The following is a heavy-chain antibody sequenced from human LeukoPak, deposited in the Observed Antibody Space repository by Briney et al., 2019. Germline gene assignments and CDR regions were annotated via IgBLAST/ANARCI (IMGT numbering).Heavy chain of an antibody. V-gene: IGHV4-34*01. J-gene: IGHJ5*02. CDR3: ARAGLGYCSGGSCYWFDP. CDR2: INHSGST. Sequence: SETLSLTCAVYGGSFSGYYRSWIRQPPGKGLEWIGEINHSGSTNYNPSLKSRVTISVDTSKNQFSLKLSSVTAADTAVYYCARAGLGYCSGGSCYWFDPWGQGTLVTVSS. D-gene: IGHD2-15*01. CDR1: GGSFSGYY.